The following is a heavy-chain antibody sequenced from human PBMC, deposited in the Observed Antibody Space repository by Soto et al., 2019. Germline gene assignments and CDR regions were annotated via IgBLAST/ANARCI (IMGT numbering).Heavy chain of an antibody. J-gene: IGHJ4*02. CDR1: GFTFTSSA. V-gene: IGHV1-58*01. Sequence: QMQLVQSGPEVKKPGTSVKVSCKASGFTFTSSAVQWVRQARGQRLEWIGWIVVGSGNTNYAQKFQERVTITRDMXTSTDDTELSSLRSEDTAADYCAAASYYGDSQYAYRGQGPLVTVS. CDR3: AAASYYGDSQYAY. D-gene: IGHD4-17*01. CDR2: IVVGSGNT.